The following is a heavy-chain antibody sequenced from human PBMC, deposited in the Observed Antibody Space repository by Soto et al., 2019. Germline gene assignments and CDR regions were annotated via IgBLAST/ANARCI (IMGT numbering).Heavy chain of an antibody. CDR3: ARVSSSPGYYYGMDV. CDR1: GYTFTSYD. CDR2: MNPNSGNT. J-gene: IGHJ6*02. Sequence: ASVKVSCKASGYTFTSYDINWVRQATGQGLEWMGWMNPNSGNTGYAQKFQGRVTMTRNTSISTAYMELSSLRSEDTAVYYCARVSSSPGYYYGMDVWGQGXTVTVYS. V-gene: IGHV1-8*01. D-gene: IGHD6-6*01.